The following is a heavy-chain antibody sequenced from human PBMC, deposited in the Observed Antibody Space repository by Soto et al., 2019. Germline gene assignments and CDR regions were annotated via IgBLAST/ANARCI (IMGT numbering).Heavy chain of an antibody. V-gene: IGHV4-59*01. CDR2: VSSGGIT. J-gene: IGHJ4*02. Sequence: SETLSLTCTVSGDPIRSYFWSWVRQSPGQGLEWIGYVSSGGITNYSPSLKSRVTISLDTSKNQFSLKVTSVTTADTAVYYCARNHSWYIHDYWGQGILVT. CDR3: ARNHSWYIHDY. D-gene: IGHD6-13*01. CDR1: GDPIRSYF.